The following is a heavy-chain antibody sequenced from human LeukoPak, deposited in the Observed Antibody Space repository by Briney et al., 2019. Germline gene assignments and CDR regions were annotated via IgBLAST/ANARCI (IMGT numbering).Heavy chain of an antibody. CDR3: ARGARYYYDSSGYYFRDFDY. D-gene: IGHD3-22*01. CDR2: INPNSGGT. CDR1: GYTFTGYY. V-gene: IGHV1-2*06. J-gene: IGHJ4*02. Sequence: ASVKVSCKASGYTFTGYYMHWVRQAPGQGLEWMGRINPNSGGTNYAQKFQGRVTMTRGTSISTAYMELSRLRSDDTAVYYCARGARYYYDSSGYYFRDFDYWGQGTLVTVSS.